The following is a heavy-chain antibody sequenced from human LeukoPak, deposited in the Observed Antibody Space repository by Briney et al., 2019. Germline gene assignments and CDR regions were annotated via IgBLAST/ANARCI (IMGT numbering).Heavy chain of an antibody. CDR1: GFTFSSYA. D-gene: IGHD4-23*01. V-gene: IGHV3-23*01. CDR2: ISGSGGST. CDR3: AKATTVVTFGSTYFDY. J-gene: IGHJ4*02. Sequence: GGSLRLSCAASGFTFSSYAISWVRQAPGKGLEWVSAISGSGGSTYYADSVKGRFTISRDNSKNTLYLQMNSLRAEDTAVYYCAKATTVVTFGSTYFDYWGQGTLVTVSS.